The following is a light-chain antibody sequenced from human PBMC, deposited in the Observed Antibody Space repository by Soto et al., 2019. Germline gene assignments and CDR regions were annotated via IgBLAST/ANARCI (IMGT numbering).Light chain of an antibody. V-gene: IGLV2-8*01. CDR1: SSDIGASNS. Sequence: QSALTQPPSASGSRGQSVTISCAGSSSDIGASNSVSWYQQHPGKAPKLLISEVTKRPSGVPDRFSGSKSGNTASLTVSGLQADDEADYYCGSKAGSNKHVVFGGGTKVTVL. CDR3: GSKAGSNKHVV. CDR2: EVT. J-gene: IGLJ2*01.